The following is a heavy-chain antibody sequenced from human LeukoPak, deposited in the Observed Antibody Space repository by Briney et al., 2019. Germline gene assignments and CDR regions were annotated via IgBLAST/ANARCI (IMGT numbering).Heavy chain of an antibody. Sequence: GGSLRLSCAASGFMFSAYWMHWVRQTPGKGLVWVSRINTDGTTTNYADSVKGRFTIFRDNAKNTVYLQMNSLRDEDTAVYYCVTAGGPGSYGRFDPWGQGTLVSVSS. CDR2: INTDGTTT. CDR1: GFMFSAYW. V-gene: IGHV3-74*01. CDR3: VTAGGPGSYGRFDP. J-gene: IGHJ5*02. D-gene: IGHD3-10*01.